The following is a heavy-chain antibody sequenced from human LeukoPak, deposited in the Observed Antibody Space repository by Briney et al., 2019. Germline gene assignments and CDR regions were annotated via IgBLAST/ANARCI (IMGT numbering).Heavy chain of an antibody. Sequence: PGGSLRLSCAASGFTFSRNVMHWVRRAPGKGLEWVATISYDGNNKFHSDSVKGRFTISRDNSRNTLYLQMNSLRGEDAAVYSCARGGIPTGPYYYFYYMDVWAKGPRSPSP. CDR3: ARGGIPTGPYYYFYYMDV. V-gene: IGHV3-30*01. CDR2: ISYDGNNK. CDR1: GFTFSRNV. J-gene: IGHJ6*03. D-gene: IGHD3-10*01.